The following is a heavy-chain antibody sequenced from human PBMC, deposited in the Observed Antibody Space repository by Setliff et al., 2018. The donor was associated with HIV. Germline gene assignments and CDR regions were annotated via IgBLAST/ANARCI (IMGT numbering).Heavy chain of an antibody. CDR2: ISYGGGTT. CDR1: GFTFSSHA. D-gene: IGHD2-15*01. CDR3: AKDLEYCSGPMCYSYDALDM. J-gene: IGHJ3*02. Sequence: LSCAASGFTFSSHAMSWVRQAPGKGLEWVSAISYGGGTTHYADSVRGRFTVSRANSKNTLYLQMNSLRAEDMAVYYCAKDLEYCSGPMCYSYDALDMWGQGTMVTVSS. V-gene: IGHV3-23*01.